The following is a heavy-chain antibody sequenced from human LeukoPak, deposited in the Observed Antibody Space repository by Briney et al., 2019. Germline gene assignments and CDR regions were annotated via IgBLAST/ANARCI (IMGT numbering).Heavy chain of an antibody. CDR3: AKAYYYDSSGYYYNYYFDY. D-gene: IGHD3-22*01. CDR2: INTNSGGT. J-gene: IGHJ4*02. V-gene: IGHV1-2*02. CDR1: GYTFTGYF. Sequence: GASVKVSCKASGYTFTGYFMHWVRQDPGQGLEWMGWINTNSGGTNYAQKFQGRVTMTRDTSISTAYMELSRLRSDDTAGYYCAKAYYYDSSGYYYNYYFDYWGQGTLVTVSS.